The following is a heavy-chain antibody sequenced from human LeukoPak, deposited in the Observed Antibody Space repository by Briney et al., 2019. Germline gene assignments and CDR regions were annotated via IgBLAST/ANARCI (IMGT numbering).Heavy chain of an antibody. V-gene: IGHV3-30-3*01. Sequence: TGGSLRLSCAASGFTFSSYAMPWVRQAPGKGLEWVAVISYDGSNKYYADSVKGRFTISRDNSKNTLYLQMNSLRAEDTAVYYCAREHSSGWSSFDYWGQGTLVTVSS. J-gene: IGHJ4*02. CDR2: ISYDGSNK. D-gene: IGHD6-19*01. CDR3: AREHSSGWSSFDY. CDR1: GFTFSSYA.